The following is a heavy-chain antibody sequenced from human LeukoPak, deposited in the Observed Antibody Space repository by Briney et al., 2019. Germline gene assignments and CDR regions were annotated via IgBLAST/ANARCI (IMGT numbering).Heavy chain of an antibody. Sequence: GGSLRLSCTASGFTFSNYWMSWVRQAPGKGLEWVAVISYDGSNKYYADSVKGRFTISRDNSKNTLYLQMNSLRAEDTAVYYCARDSGSSGWSLPVYFDYWGQGTLVTVSS. CDR2: ISYDGSNK. CDR1: GFTFSNYW. J-gene: IGHJ4*02. D-gene: IGHD6-19*01. CDR3: ARDSGSSGWSLPVYFDY. V-gene: IGHV3-30-3*01.